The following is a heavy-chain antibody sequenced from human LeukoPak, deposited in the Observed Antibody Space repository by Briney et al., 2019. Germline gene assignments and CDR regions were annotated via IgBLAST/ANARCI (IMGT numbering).Heavy chain of an antibody. D-gene: IGHD2-15*01. Sequence: GGSLRLSCAASGFAFSSFSMDWVRQAPGKGLEWVSYISNSSTIYYTDSVKGRFTISRDNAKNSPYLQMNSLRVEDTAVYYCARDLVGRGSGAFDIWGQGTMVTVSS. CDR2: ISNSSTI. CDR1: GFAFSSFS. CDR3: ARDLVGRGSGAFDI. J-gene: IGHJ3*02. V-gene: IGHV3-48*01.